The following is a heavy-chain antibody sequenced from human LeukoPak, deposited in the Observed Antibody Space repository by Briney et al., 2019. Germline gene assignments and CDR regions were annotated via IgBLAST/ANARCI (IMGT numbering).Heavy chain of an antibody. V-gene: IGHV4-59*01. CDR2: IYYSGST. D-gene: IGHD3-3*01. CDR3: ARVMASYYDFWSGYLSAFDI. Sequence: PSETLSLTCTVSGGSISSYYWSWIRQPPGKGLEWIGYIYYSGSTNYNPSLKSRVTISVDTSKNQFSLKLSSVTAADTAVYYCARVMASYYDFWSGYLSAFDIWGQGTMVTVSS. CDR1: GGSISSYY. J-gene: IGHJ3*02.